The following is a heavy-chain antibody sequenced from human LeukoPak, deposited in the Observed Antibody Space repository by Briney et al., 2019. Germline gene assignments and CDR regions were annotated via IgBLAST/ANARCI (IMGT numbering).Heavy chain of an antibody. V-gene: IGHV3-11*06. D-gene: IGHD4-17*01. CDR3: VMAVTTID. Sequence: TGGSLRLSCEASGFTFSDYYMSWIRQAPGKGLEWVSYISSTSSYTNYADSVKGRFTISRDNPKNSLYLQMNSLRAEDTAVYYCVMAVTTIDWGQGTLVTVSS. J-gene: IGHJ4*02. CDR1: GFTFSDYY. CDR2: ISSTSSYT.